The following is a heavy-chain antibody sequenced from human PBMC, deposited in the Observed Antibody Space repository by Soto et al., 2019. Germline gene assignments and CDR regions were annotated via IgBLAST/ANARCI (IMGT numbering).Heavy chain of an antibody. CDR2: IIPIFGTA. Sequence: VASVKVSCKASGGTFSSYAISWVRQAPGQGLEWMGGIIPIFGTANYAQKFQGRVTITADKSTSTAYMELSSLRSEDTAVYYCARDRDSSTFGVGYYYYGMDVWGQGTTVTVSS. CDR1: GGTFSSYA. D-gene: IGHD6-13*01. CDR3: ARDRDSSTFGVGYYYYGMDV. V-gene: IGHV1-69*06. J-gene: IGHJ6*02.